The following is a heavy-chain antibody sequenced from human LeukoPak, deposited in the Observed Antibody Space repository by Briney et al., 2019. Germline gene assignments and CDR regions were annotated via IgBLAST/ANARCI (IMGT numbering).Heavy chain of an antibody. Sequence: SETLSLTCAVYGGSFSGYYWSWIRQPPGKGLEWIGEINHSGSTNYNPSLKSRVTISVDTSKNQFSLKLSSVTAADTAVYYCARVYGSGSYSYYYYYMDVWGKGTTVTVSS. D-gene: IGHD3-10*01. CDR2: INHSGST. J-gene: IGHJ6*03. CDR3: ARVYGSGSYSYYYYYMDV. CDR1: GGSFSGYY. V-gene: IGHV4-34*01.